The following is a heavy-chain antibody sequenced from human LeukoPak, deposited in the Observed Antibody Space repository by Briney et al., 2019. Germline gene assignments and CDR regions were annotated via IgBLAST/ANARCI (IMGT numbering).Heavy chain of an antibody. CDR1: GYTFTGYY. CDR2: INPNSGGT. J-gene: IGHJ4*02. CDR3: ARIDGYNAPLDY. D-gene: IGHD5-24*01. Sequence: ASVKVSYKASGYTFTGYYMHWVRQAPGQGLEWMGRINPNSGGTNYAQKFQGRVTMTRDTSISTAYMELSRLRSDDTAVYYCARIDGYNAPLDYWGQETLVTVSS. V-gene: IGHV1-2*06.